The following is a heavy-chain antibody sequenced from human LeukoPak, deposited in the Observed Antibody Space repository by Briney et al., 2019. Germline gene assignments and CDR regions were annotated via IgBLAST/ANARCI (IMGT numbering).Heavy chain of an antibody. CDR2: INSDGSST. D-gene: IGHD1-14*01. J-gene: IGHJ4*02. CDR3: ARDLTTSTHDY. V-gene: IGHV3-74*01. CDR1: GFTFSSYW. Sequence: PGESLRLSCAASGFTFSSYWMRWVRQAPGKGLVWVSRINSDGSSTSYADSVKGRFAISRDNAKNTLYLQMNSLRAEDTAVYYCARDLTTSTHDYWGQGTLVTVSS.